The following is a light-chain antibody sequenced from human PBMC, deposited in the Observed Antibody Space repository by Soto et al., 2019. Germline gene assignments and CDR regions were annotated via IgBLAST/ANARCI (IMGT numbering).Light chain of an antibody. CDR1: QSVSSN. Sequence: EIVMTQSPATLTVSPGERATLSCRASQSVSSNLAWYQQKPGQAPRLVIYGASTRATGIPARFSGSGSGTEFTLTIGSLQSEDFAVYYCQQYNNWPPTFGQGTKVEI. V-gene: IGKV3-15*01. J-gene: IGKJ1*01. CDR3: QQYNNWPPT. CDR2: GAS.